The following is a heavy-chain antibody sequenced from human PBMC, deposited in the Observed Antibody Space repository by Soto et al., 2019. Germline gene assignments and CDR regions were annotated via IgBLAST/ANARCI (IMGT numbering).Heavy chain of an antibody. J-gene: IGHJ3*01. D-gene: IGHD3-16*01. Sequence: GGSLRLCCAASGFTFNNYAMNWVRQAPGRGLEWVSIISPNGDSTYYADSVKGRFTISRDNSQNTVFLQMNSLRAEDTAIYFCAKVRRTHSLSYAPPLWGQVTLVIVSS. CDR2: ISPNGDST. CDR1: GFTFNNYA. V-gene: IGHV3-23*01. CDR3: AKVRRTHSLSYAPPL.